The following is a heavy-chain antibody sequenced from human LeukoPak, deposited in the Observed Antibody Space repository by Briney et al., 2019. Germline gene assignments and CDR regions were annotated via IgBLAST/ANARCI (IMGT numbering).Heavy chain of an antibody. CDR2: IYYSGST. Sequence: SETLSLTCTVSGGSISSYYWSWIRQPPGKGLEWIGYIYYSGSTNYNPSLKSRVTISVDTSKNQFSLKLSSVTAADTAVYYCARHGPVERFDPWGQGTLVTVFS. D-gene: IGHD5-24*01. CDR1: GGSISSYY. J-gene: IGHJ5*02. V-gene: IGHV4-59*08. CDR3: ARHGPVERFDP.